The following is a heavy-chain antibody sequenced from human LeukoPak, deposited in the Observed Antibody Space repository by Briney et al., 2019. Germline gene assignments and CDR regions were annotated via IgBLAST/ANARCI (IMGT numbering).Heavy chain of an antibody. V-gene: IGHV1-2*02. CDR1: GYTFTGYY. CDR2: INPNSGGT. Sequence: ASVTVSCTASGYTFTGYYVHWVRQAPGQGLEWMGWINPNSGGTNYAQKFQGRVTMTRDTSISTAYMELSRLRSDDTAVYYCARYVMGLDFWGQGTLVTVSS. CDR3: ARYVMGLDF. D-gene: IGHD2-8*01. J-gene: IGHJ4*02.